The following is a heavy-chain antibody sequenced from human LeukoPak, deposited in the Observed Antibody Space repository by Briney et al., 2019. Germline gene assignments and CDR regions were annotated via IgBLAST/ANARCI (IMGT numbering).Heavy chain of an antibody. CDR3: VKTRVTFGGLIRTDAFDI. CDR2: INNNGVNT. J-gene: IGHJ3*02. V-gene: IGHV3-64D*06. Sequence: GESLRLSCSASGFTFSNYAMHWVRQAAGKGLEYVSGINNNGVNTHYADSVKGRFTVSRDNSKNTLYLQMNSLRTEDTATYYCVKTRVTFGGLIRTDAFDIWGQGTMVTVSS. CDR1: GFTFSNYA. D-gene: IGHD3-16*01.